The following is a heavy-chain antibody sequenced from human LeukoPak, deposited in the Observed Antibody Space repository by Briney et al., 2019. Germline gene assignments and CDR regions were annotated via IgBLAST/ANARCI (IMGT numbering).Heavy chain of an antibody. J-gene: IGHJ1*01. D-gene: IGHD6-19*01. CDR3: ARGYSSGWYEGGYFQH. CDR2: IIPIFGTA. CDR1: GYTFSSYG. Sequence: GASVKVSCKASGYTFSSYGISWVRQAPGQGLEWMGGIIPIFGTANYAQKFQGRVTITADESTSTAYMELSSLRSEDTAVYYCARGYSSGWYEGGYFQHWGQGTLVTVSS. V-gene: IGHV1-69*13.